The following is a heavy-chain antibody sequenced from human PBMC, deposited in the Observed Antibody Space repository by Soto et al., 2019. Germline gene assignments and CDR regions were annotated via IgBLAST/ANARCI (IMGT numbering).Heavy chain of an antibody. CDR1: GFTFSSYG. CDR3: ARDPRYFYDISGSYDY. Sequence: EVQLVESGGGLVQPGGSLRLSCAASGFTFSSYGMYWVRQAPGKGMVWVSRINSDGSSTSYADSGKGRSTISSDHAKNPCDLQLNRLRAEDTAVYYRARDPRYFYDISGSYDYWGDGTLVSVSA. CDR2: INSDGSST. V-gene: IGHV3-74*01. J-gene: IGHJ4*01. D-gene: IGHD3-22*01.